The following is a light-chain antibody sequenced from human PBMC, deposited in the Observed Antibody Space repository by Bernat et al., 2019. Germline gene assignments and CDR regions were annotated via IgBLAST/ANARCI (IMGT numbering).Light chain of an antibody. J-gene: IGKJ3*01. CDR1: QSVESTH. V-gene: IGKV3-20*01. Sequence: EIVLTPSPGTLSLSPGERATLSCRASQSVESTHLAWYQQKPGQAPRLLIYAASSRATGIPDRFSGSWSGTDFTLTISRLEPEDFAVYYCQQSGRSPIFTFGPGTKVDVK. CDR2: AAS. CDR3: QQSGRSPIFT.